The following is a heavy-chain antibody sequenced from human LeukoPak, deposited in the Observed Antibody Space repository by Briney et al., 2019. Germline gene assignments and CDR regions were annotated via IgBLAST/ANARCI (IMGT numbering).Heavy chain of an antibody. V-gene: IGHV4-4*07. CDR1: GGSISSYY. CDR3: ARGGYWSGADDY. J-gene: IGHJ4*02. D-gene: IGHD1-26*01. CDR2: IYTSGST. Sequence: SETLSLTCTVSGGSISSYYWSWIRQPAGKGLEWIGRIYTSGSTNYNLSLKSRVTMSVDTSKNQFSLKPSSVTAADTAVYYCARGGYWSGADDYWGQGTLVTVSS.